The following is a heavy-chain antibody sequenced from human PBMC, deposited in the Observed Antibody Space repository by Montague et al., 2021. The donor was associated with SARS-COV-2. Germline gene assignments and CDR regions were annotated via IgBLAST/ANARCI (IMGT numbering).Heavy chain of an antibody. CDR1: GDSVSSNSAA. D-gene: IGHD3-10*01. CDR2: TYYRPKWYN. CDR3: ARGLWFGELLYYYYYYGMDV. V-gene: IGHV6-1*01. J-gene: IGHJ6*02. Sequence: CAISGDSVSSNSAAWNWIRQSPSRGLEWLGRTYYRPKWYNDYAVSVKSRITINPDTSKNQFSLQLNSVTPEDTAVYYCARGLWFGELLYYYYYYGMDVWGQGTPVTVSS.